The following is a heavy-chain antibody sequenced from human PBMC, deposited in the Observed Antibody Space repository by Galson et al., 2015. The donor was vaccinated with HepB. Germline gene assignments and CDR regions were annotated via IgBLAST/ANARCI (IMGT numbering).Heavy chain of an antibody. D-gene: IGHD3-16*01. CDR2: IYYNGIT. V-gene: IGHV4-59*08. CDR1: VGSISPFY. J-gene: IGHJ4*02. Sequence: SETLSLTCTVSVGSISPFYWTWVRQPPGKGVEWIGYIYYNGITNYNPSLKSRVTLSVDTSKNQFSLNLSSVTAADTAVYYCARQGKEHAYYFENWGQGTLVTVSS. CDR3: ARQGKEHAYYFEN.